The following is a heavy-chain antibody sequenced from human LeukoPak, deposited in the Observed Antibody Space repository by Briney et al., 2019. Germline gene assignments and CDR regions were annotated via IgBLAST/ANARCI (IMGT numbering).Heavy chain of an antibody. CDR1: GGSISSSSYY. Sequence: SETLSLTCTVSGGSISSSSYYWGWIRQPPGKGLEWIGSIYYSGSTYYNPSLKSRVTISVDTSKNQFSLKLSSVTAADTAVYYCARHGRWELLGWFDPWGQGTLVTVSS. V-gene: IGHV4-39*01. CDR2: IYYSGST. CDR3: ARHGRWELLGWFDP. D-gene: IGHD1-26*01. J-gene: IGHJ5*02.